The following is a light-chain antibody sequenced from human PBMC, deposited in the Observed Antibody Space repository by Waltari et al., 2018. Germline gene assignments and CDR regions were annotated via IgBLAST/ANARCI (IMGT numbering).Light chain of an antibody. CDR1: QSVGSNY. V-gene: IGKV3-20*01. J-gene: IGKJ5*01. CDR2: GAS. CDR3: QQYGTSSS. Sequence: EIVLTQSPGTLSLSPGERATLSCRASQSVGSNYLVWYQQRPGQAPRLLIYGASSRATGIPDRFSGSGSGTDFTLTISRLEPEDFAVYYCQQYGTSSSFGQGTRLENK.